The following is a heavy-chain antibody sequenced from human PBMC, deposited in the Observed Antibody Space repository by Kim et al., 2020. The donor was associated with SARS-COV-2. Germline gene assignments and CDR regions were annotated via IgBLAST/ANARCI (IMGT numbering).Heavy chain of an antibody. Sequence: CVRGRFTNARDKSKNTLNLQMNSLRAEDTAVYYCAKVMDYGSGSYPFAYWGQGTLVTVSS. J-gene: IGHJ4*02. D-gene: IGHD3-10*01. CDR3: AKVMDYGSGSYPFAY. V-gene: IGHV3-23*01.